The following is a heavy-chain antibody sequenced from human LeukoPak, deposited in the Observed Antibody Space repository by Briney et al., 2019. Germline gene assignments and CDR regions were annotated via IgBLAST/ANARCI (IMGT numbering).Heavy chain of an antibody. CDR3: ARLLTVAGDSGMDV. J-gene: IGHJ6*02. CDR2: INPNSGGT. Sequence: ASVKVSCKASGYTFTDYNIHWVRQAPGQGLEWMGWINPNSGGTNYAQKFQGRVHMTRDTSISTAYMELSRLRSDDTALYYCARLLTVAGDSGMDVWGQGTTVTVSS. D-gene: IGHD3-10*01. CDR1: GYTFTDYN. V-gene: IGHV1-2*02.